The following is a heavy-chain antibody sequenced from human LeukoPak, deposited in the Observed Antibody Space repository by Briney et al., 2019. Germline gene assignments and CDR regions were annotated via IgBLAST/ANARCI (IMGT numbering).Heavy chain of an antibody. CDR1: GGSISSSSYY. Sequence: SETLSLTCTVSGGSISSSSYYWGWIRQPPGKGLEWIANIYYSGSTYLNPSLKSRVTISIDTPKNQFSLKLTSVTAADTAVYYCARLVPPGWFDPWGQGTLVTVSS. V-gene: IGHV4-39*01. CDR2: IYYSGST. J-gene: IGHJ5*02. CDR3: ARLVPPGWFDP.